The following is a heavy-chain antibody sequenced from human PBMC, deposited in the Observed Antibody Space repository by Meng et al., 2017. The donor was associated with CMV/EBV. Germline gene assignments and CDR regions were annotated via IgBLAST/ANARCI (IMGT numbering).Heavy chain of an antibody. J-gene: IGHJ4*02. CDR3: ARSGGSLTGALPPDY. CDR2: ISSSGSTM. D-gene: IGHD3-9*01. CDR1: GFTFSDYY. V-gene: IGHV3-11*04. Sequence: GESLKISCAASGFTFSDYYMSWIRQAPGKGLEWVSYISSSGSTMYYADSVEGRFIISRDNAKNSLYLQMNSLRAEDTAVYYCARSGGSLTGALPPDYWGQGTLVTVSS.